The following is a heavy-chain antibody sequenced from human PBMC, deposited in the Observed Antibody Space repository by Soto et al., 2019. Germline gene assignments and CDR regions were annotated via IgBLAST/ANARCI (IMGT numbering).Heavy chain of an antibody. D-gene: IGHD2-15*01. J-gene: IGHJ6*04. CDR1: GGSIMSYY. V-gene: IGHV4-4*07. CDR3: ARDLGRDGIDV. CDR2: IYTTGST. Sequence: SGTLSLTCSVSGGSIMSYYWTWIRQAAGKGQEWIGRIYTTGSTNYNPSLKGRVTMSVDTSKNQFSLRLSSVTAADTAVYYCARDLGRDGIDVWGKGTTVTVSS.